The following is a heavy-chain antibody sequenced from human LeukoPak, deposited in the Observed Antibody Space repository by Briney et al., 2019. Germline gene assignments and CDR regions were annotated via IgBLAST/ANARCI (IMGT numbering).Heavy chain of an antibody. V-gene: IGHV1-2*02. CDR1: GYTFTGYY. CDR2: INPNSGGT. D-gene: IGHD4-11*01. J-gene: IGHJ5*02. CDR3: ARGAYSRSWFDP. Sequence: ASVKVSCXASGYTFTGYYMHWVRRAPGQGLEWMGWINPNSGGTNYAQKFQVRVTMTRDTSISTAYMELSRLRPDDTAVYYCARGAYSRSWFDPWGQGTLVTVSS.